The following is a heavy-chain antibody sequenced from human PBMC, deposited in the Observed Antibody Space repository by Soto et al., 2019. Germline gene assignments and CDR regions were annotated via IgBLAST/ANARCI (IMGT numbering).Heavy chain of an antibody. CDR2: IIPIFGTA. Sequence: QVQLVQSGAEVKKPGSSVKVSCKASGGTFSSYAISWVRQAPGQGLEWMGGIIPIFGTANYAQKFQGRVTITADESTSTAYMALSSLRSEDTGVYYCARAYCGGDCFRNWFDPWGQGTLVTVSS. D-gene: IGHD2-21*02. J-gene: IGHJ5*02. CDR1: GGTFSSYA. CDR3: ARAYCGGDCFRNWFDP. V-gene: IGHV1-69*01.